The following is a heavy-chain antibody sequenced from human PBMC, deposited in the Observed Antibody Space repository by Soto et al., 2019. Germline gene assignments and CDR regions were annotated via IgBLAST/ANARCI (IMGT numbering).Heavy chain of an antibody. Sequence: GGSLRLSCAASGFTFSSYAMHWVRQAPGKGLEWVAVISYDGSNKYYADSVKGRFTLSRDNSKNTLYLQMNSLRAEDTAVYYCARDLGFLERYYGMDVWGQGTTVTAP. CDR3: ARDLGFLERYYGMDV. V-gene: IGHV3-30-3*01. CDR2: ISYDGSNK. CDR1: GFTFSSYA. D-gene: IGHD3-3*01. J-gene: IGHJ6*02.